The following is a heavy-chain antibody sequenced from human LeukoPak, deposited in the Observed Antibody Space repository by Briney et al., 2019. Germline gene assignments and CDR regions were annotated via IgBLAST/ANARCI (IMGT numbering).Heavy chain of an antibody. CDR1: GFTFGSYW. CDR3: ARDTAYQLPTRFDP. CDR2: IKQDGSEK. J-gene: IGHJ5*02. Sequence: PGGSLRLSXAASGFTFGSYWMSWVRQAPGKGLEWVANIKQDGSEKYYVDSVKGRFTISRDNAKNSLYLQMNSLRAEDTAVYYCARDTAYQLPTRFDPWGQGTLVTVSS. D-gene: IGHD2-2*01. V-gene: IGHV3-7*01.